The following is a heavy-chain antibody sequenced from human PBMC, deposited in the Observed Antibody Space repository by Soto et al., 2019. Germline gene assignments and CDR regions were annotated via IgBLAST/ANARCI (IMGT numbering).Heavy chain of an antibody. CDR2: IYWDDDK. CDR3: AQEGGKGAVSGIGAFDY. J-gene: IGHJ4*02. D-gene: IGHD6-19*01. Sequence: QITLKESGPTLVKPTKTLTLNCTFSGFSLSTSGVGVGWIRQPPGKALEWLALIYWDDDKRYSPSLKSRLNITKDTSKNQVVLTMTNMDPVDTATYYCAQEGGKGAVSGIGAFDYWGQGTLVTVSS. CDR1: GFSLSTSGVG. V-gene: IGHV2-5*02.